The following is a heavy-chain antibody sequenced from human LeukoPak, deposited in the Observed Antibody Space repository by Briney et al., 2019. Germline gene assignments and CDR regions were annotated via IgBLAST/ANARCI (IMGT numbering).Heavy chain of an antibody. CDR3: ANLLPDSYCSGGSCYS. CDR2: ISGSGGST. D-gene: IGHD2-15*01. J-gene: IGHJ4*02. Sequence: GGSLRLSCVVSEFNFRNYWMSWVRQAPGKGLEWVSAISGSGGSTYYADSVKGRFTISRDNSKNTLYLQMNSLRAEDTAVYYCANLLPDSYCSGGSCYSWGQGTLVTVSS. CDR1: EFNFRNYW. V-gene: IGHV3-23*01.